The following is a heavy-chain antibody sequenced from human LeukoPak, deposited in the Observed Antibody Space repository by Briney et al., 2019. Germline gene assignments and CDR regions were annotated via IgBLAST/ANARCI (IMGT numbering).Heavy chain of an antibody. D-gene: IGHD3-10*01. J-gene: IGHJ4*02. Sequence: GESLKISCKASGYSFLSYWIGWVRQMPGKGLEWMGIIYPGDSVTIYSPSFQGQVTISADKSISTAYLQWSSLKASDTAMYYCSRRRGSGRTDYWGQGTLVTVSS. CDR1: GYSFLSYW. CDR2: IYPGDSVT. CDR3: SRRRGSGRTDY. V-gene: IGHV5-51*01.